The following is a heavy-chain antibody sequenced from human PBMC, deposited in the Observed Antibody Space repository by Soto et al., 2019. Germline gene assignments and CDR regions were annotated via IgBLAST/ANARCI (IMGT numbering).Heavy chain of an antibody. J-gene: IGHJ6*02. CDR1: GSAFSSYS. D-gene: IGHD6-6*01. CDR3: ARVGYSSSSGDYYYYYGIDV. V-gene: IGHV3-21*01. Sequence: LRLSCAASGSAFSSYSMNWVRQAPGKGLEWVSSISSSSSYIYYADSVKGRFTISRDNAKNSLYLQMNSLRAEDTAAYYCARVGYSSSSGDYYYYYGIDVWGQGTTVTVSS. CDR2: ISSSSSYI.